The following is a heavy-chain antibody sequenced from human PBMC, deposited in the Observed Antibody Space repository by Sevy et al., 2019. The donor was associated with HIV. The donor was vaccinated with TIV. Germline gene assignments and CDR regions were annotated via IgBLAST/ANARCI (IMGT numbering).Heavy chain of an antibody. CDR2: IKGKIYDGTI. J-gene: IGHJ4*02. D-gene: IGHD6-13*01. CDR3: TTASWSQDDYYNY. CDR1: GFTFSNAW. V-gene: IGHV3-15*01. Sequence: GGSLRLSCAASGFTFSNAWMSWVRQAPGKGLEWVGRIKGKIYDGTIDYAAPVKGRFSILRDDSKNTLYLQMNSLKTEDTAVYYCTTASWSQDDYYNYWGQGTLVTVSS.